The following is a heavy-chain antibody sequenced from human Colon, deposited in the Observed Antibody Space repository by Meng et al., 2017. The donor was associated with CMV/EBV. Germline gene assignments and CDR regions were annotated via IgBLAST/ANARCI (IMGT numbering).Heavy chain of an antibody. CDR1: YS. D-gene: IGHD2-2*01. CDR2: ISRDPSYK. CDR3: ARDRKRCTSPSCYGYYYGMDV. J-gene: IGHJ6*02. V-gene: IGHV3-21*06. Sequence: YSMTWVRQAPGKGLEWVSSISRDPSYKYHADSLKGRFTISRDNAKHSLFLQINSLSAEDTAVYYCARDRKRCTSPSCYGYYYGMDVWGQGATVTVSS.